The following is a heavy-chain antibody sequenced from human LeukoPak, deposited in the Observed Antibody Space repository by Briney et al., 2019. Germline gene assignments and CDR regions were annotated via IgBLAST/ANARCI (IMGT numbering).Heavy chain of an antibody. Sequence: GGSLRLSCAASGFTVIDNYTSWVRQAPGKGLEWVSAISGGGSTYYADSVKGRFIISRDNSKNTVYLQLNSLRAEDTAVYYCARGGDTIGSIRSPFDIWGQGTMVTVSS. V-gene: IGHV3-53*01. J-gene: IGHJ3*02. CDR3: ARGGDTIGSIRSPFDI. D-gene: IGHD3-22*01. CDR2: ISGGGST. CDR1: GFTVIDNY.